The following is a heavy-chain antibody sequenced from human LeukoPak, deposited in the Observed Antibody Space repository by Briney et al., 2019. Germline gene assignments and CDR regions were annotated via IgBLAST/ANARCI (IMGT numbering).Heavy chain of an antibody. D-gene: IGHD5-24*01. V-gene: IGHV3-7*01. CDR1: GFTFRIYW. CDR3: ARDLVGFYGYYLTWYFDL. CDR2: IKTDGGEK. J-gene: IGHJ2*01. Sequence: GGSLRLSCAASGFTFRIYWMGWVRQAPGKGLEWVANIKTDGGEKYYVDSVRGRFTISRDNPNISLYLHMNSLRADDTAVDYGARDLVGFYGYYLTWYFDLWGRGTLVTVSS.